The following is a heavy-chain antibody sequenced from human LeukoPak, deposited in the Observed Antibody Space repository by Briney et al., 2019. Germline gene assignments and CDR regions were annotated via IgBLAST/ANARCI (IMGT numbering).Heavy chain of an antibody. Sequence: ASVKVSCKASGGTFISYAISWVRQAPGQGLEWMGGIIPIFGTANYAQKFQGSVTITADESTSTAYMELSSLRSEDTAVYYCARGRPYGSGSYSDYWGQGTLVTVSS. CDR3: ARGRPYGSGSYSDY. CDR2: IIPIFGTA. J-gene: IGHJ4*02. D-gene: IGHD3-10*01. CDR1: GGTFISYA. V-gene: IGHV1-69*13.